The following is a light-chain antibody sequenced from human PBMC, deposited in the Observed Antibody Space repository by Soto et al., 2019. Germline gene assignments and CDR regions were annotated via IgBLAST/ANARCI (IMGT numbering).Light chain of an antibody. J-gene: IGKJ1*01. CDR1: QIISTY. CDR3: QQTYSAPPT. V-gene: IGKV1-39*01. CDR2: AAS. Sequence: DSQMTQCPCSLSASVGDRVTITCRASQIISTYLNWYQQRAGLAPRLLIYAASSLQSGVPPRFSGSGSGTDFNLTISSLQPEDFATSFCQQTYSAPPTFGQGTKVDIK.